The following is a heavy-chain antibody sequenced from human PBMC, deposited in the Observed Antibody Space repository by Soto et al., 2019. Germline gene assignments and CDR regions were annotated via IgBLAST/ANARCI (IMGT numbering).Heavy chain of an antibody. Sequence: QVQLVQSGAEVKKPGSSVKVSCKASGGTFSSYAISWVRQAPGQGLEWMGGIIPIFGTANYAQKIQGRVTITADESTSTAYMELSSLRSEDTAVYYCARDKVGYYDSSGYYRVSVPPDYYYGMDVWGQGPTVTVSS. CDR2: IIPIFGTA. CDR1: GGTFSSYA. J-gene: IGHJ6*02. CDR3: ARDKVGYYDSSGYYRVSVPPDYYYGMDV. V-gene: IGHV1-69*01. D-gene: IGHD3-22*01.